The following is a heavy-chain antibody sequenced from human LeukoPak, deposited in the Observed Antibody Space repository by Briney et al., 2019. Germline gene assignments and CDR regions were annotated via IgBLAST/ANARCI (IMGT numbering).Heavy chain of an antibody. CDR2: ISSSSSYI. Sequence: PGGSLRLSYAASGFTFSSYSMNWVRQAPGKGLEWVSSISSSSSYIYYADSVKGRFTISRDNAKNSLYLQMNSLRAEDTAVYYCARISSTSWGAYDYWGQGTLVTVSS. V-gene: IGHV3-21*01. J-gene: IGHJ4*02. CDR1: GFTFSSYS. D-gene: IGHD2-2*01. CDR3: ARISSTSWGAYDY.